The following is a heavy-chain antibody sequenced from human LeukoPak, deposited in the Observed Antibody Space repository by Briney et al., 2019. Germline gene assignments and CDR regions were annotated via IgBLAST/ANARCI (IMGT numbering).Heavy chain of an antibody. CDR3: ARQAVAETYYFDY. V-gene: IGHV4-34*01. D-gene: IGHD6-19*01. J-gene: IGHJ4*02. CDR1: GGSFSGYH. Sequence: SETLSLTCAVYGGSFSGYHWSWIRQPPGKGLEWIGEINHSGSTNYIPPLKSRVTISVDTSKNQFSLKLSSVTAADTAVYYCARQAVAETYYFDYWGQGTLVTVSS. CDR2: INHSGST.